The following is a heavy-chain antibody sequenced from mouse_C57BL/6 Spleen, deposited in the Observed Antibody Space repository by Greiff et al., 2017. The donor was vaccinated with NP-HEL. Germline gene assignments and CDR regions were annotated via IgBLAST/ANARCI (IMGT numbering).Heavy chain of an antibody. Sequence: VQLKQPGAELVKPGASVKLSCKASGYTFTSYWMHWVKQRPGQGLEWIGMIHPNSGSTNYNEKFKSKATLTVDKSSSTAYMQLSSLTSEDSAVYYCARLMVTTHSWFAYWGQGTLVTVSA. CDR3: ARLMVTTHSWFAY. CDR2: IHPNSGST. CDR1: GYTFTSYW. V-gene: IGHV1-64*01. J-gene: IGHJ3*01. D-gene: IGHD2-3*01.